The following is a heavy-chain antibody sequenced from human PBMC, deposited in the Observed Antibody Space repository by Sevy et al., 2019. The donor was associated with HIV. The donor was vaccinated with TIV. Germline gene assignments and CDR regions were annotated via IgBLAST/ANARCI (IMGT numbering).Heavy chain of an antibody. D-gene: IGHD2-2*01. Sequence: GGSLRLSCAASGFTFSSYAMSWVRQAPGKGLEWVSAISGSGGSTYSADSVKGRFTISRDNSKKTLYLQMNSLRAEDTAVYYCAKDDRYCSSTGCSINWFDPWGQGTLVTVSS. V-gene: IGHV3-23*01. CDR2: ISGSGGST. J-gene: IGHJ5*02. CDR1: GFTFSSYA. CDR3: AKDDRYCSSTGCSINWFDP.